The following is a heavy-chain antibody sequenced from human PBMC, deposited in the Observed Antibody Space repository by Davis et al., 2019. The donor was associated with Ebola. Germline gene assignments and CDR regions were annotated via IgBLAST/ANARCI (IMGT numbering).Heavy chain of an antibody. J-gene: IGHJ6*02. D-gene: IGHD5-18*01. CDR2: IWYDGSNK. CDR1: GFTFSSYG. Sequence: PGGSLRLSCAASGFTFSSYGMHWVRQAPGKGLEWVAVIWYDGSNKYYADSVKGRFTISRDNSKNTLYLQMNSLRAEDTAVYYCAKDVTYSYGSYGMDVWGQGTTVTVSS. V-gene: IGHV3-30*02. CDR3: AKDVTYSYGSYGMDV.